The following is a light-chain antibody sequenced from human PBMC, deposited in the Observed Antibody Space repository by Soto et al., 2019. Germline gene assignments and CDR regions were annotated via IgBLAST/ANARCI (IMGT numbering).Light chain of an antibody. Sequence: DIQMTQSPSSLSASVGYRVTITCLASQNIRTSLNWYQQRPGKAPQLLIYAASSLQSGVSSRFSGSGSGTNFTLTVSSLQPEDFEIYYCQQSSFTGYTFGQGTKVDLK. CDR1: QNIRTS. V-gene: IGKV1-39*01. J-gene: IGKJ2*01. CDR2: AAS. CDR3: QQSSFTGYT.